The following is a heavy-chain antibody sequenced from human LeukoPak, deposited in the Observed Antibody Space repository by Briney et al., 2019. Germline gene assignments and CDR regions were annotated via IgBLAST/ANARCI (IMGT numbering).Heavy chain of an antibody. CDR3: ARGYQLPYYYYYYYMDV. V-gene: IGHV1-2*02. J-gene: IGHJ6*03. Sequence: GASVKLSCKASGYTFTGYYMHWVRQAPGQGLEWMGWINPNSGGTNYAQKFQGRVTMTRDTSISTAYMELSRLRSDDTAVYYCARGYQLPYYYYYYYMDVWGKGTTVTVSS. CDR2: INPNSGGT. D-gene: IGHD2-2*01. CDR1: GYTFTGYY.